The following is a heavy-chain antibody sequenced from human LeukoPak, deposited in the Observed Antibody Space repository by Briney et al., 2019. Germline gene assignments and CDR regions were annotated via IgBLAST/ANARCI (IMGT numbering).Heavy chain of an antibody. CDR1: GGTFSSYA. CDR3: ARGPPTVTAEGYFDY. CDR2: IIPTIGTA. Sequence: SVKVSCKASGGTFSSYAISWVRQAPGQGLEWIGRIIPTIGTAYYAQKVQGRVTITTDESTSTAYMELSSLRSEDTAVYYCARGPPTVTAEGYFDYWGQGTLVTVSS. D-gene: IGHD4-17*01. J-gene: IGHJ4*02. V-gene: IGHV1-69*05.